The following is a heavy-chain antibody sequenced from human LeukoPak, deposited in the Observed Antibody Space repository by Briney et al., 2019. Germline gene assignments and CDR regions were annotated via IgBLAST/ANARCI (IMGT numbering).Heavy chain of an antibody. J-gene: IGHJ4*02. Sequence: GGSLRLSCAASGFTFSNYWVDWVRQAPGKGLVWVSRINTDGSSTNYADSVKSRFTISRDNAKNTLFLQMSSLRAEDTAVYYCARVRYSGSHFFDYWGQGTLVTVSS. V-gene: IGHV3-74*01. CDR2: INTDGSST. CDR3: ARVRYSGSHFFDY. D-gene: IGHD1-26*01. CDR1: GFTFSNYW.